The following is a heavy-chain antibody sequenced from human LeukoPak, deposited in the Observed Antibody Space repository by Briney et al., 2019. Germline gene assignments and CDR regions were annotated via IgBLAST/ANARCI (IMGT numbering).Heavy chain of an antibody. CDR3: AKVSPMVRGVIKWFDP. Sequence: GESLKISCKGSGYIFSNYWIGWVRQMPGKGLEWMGIIYPGDSDTRYSPSFQGHVTISVDRSISTAYLQWSSLKAWDTAMYYCAKVSPMVRGVIKWFDPWGQGTLVTVSS. V-gene: IGHV5-51*01. CDR1: GYIFSNYW. D-gene: IGHD3-10*01. CDR2: IYPGDSDT. J-gene: IGHJ5*02.